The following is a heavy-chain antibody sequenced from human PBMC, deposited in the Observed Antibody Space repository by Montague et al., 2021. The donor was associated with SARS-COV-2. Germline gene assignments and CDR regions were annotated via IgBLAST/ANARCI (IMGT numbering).Heavy chain of an antibody. V-gene: IGHV4-59*10. CDR2: IYISGST. CDR3: ARTVVVPAAMSRYYGMDV. D-gene: IGHD2-2*01. CDR1: GGSFSGYY. J-gene: IGHJ6*02. Sequence: SETLSLTCAVYGGSFSGYYWSWIRQPAGKGLEWIGRIYISGSTNYNPSLKSRVTMSVDTSKNQFSLKLSSVTAADTAVYYCARTVVVPAAMSRYYGMDVWGQGTSVTVSS.